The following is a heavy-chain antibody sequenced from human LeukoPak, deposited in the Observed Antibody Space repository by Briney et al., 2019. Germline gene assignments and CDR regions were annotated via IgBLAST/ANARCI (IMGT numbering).Heavy chain of an antibody. CDR2: IYYTGGT. CDR1: GGSISGTTYY. J-gene: IGHJ5*02. Sequence: PSETLSLTCIVSGGSISGTTYYWGWIRQPPGKELEWIGSIYYTGGTYYNPSLKTRVTISLDTSKNQFSLNLTSVTAADTAVYYCAGHPNQPSNTRGTLFDPWGQGTLVTVSS. CDR3: AGHPNQPSNTRGTLFDP. D-gene: IGHD2-2*01. V-gene: IGHV4-39*01.